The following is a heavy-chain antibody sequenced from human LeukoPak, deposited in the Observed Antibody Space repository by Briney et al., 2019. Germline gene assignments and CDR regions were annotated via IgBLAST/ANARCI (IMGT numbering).Heavy chain of an antibody. CDR3: AREAGIGYSYGYVFVC. CDR2: IIPIFGTA. Sequence: SVKVSCKASGGTFSSYAISWVRQTPGQGLEWMGGIIPIFGTANYAQKFQGRVTITADESTSTAYMELSSLRSEDTAVYYCAREAGIGYSYGYVFVCWGQGTLVTVSS. J-gene: IGHJ4*02. CDR1: GGTFSSYA. D-gene: IGHD5-18*01. V-gene: IGHV1-69*13.